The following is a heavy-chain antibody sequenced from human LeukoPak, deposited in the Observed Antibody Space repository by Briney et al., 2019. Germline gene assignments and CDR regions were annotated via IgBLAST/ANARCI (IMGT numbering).Heavy chain of an antibody. CDR2: IQHDATST. J-gene: IGHJ3*02. Sequence: GGSLRLSCVASRPNFGSYAVHWVRQAPGKGLEWVAFIQHDATSTFYRESVQGRFTISRDNYKNTAYLQMNSLRTEDTAVYYCAKRRFMTMVTNSSAAFDIWGQGTMVTVSS. V-gene: IGHV3-30*02. D-gene: IGHD4/OR15-4a*01. CDR1: RPNFGSYA. CDR3: AKRRFMTMVTNSSAAFDI.